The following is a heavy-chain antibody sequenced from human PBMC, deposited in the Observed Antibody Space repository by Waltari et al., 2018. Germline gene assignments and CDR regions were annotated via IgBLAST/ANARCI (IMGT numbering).Heavy chain of an antibody. J-gene: IGHJ6*02. Sequence: VQLVQSGAEVKKPGESLTISCKASGYKFSNHWHNGVRQMPGKGLEWMGRIEFGVYSRNYRPSFQGHVTMSVDKSSSTAYMQLDTLKASDTATYYCARGSRAFIESRLLDVWGQGTRVIVSS. CDR3: ARGSRAFIESRLLDV. D-gene: IGHD6-6*01. CDR1: GYKFSNHW. CDR2: IEFGVYSR. V-gene: IGHV5-10-1*03.